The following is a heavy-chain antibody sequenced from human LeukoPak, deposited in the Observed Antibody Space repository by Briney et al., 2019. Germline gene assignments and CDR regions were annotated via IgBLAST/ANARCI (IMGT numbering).Heavy chain of an antibody. D-gene: IGHD6-13*01. J-gene: IGHJ4*02. CDR2: ISSSSSYI. Sequence: RGSLRLSCAASGFTFSSYSMNWVRQAPGKGLEWVSSISSSSSYIYYADSVKGRFTISRDNAKNSLYLQMNCLRAEDTAVYYCARGESSSWYYGYWGQGTLVTVSS. V-gene: IGHV3-21*01. CDR1: GFTFSSYS. CDR3: ARGESSSWYYGY.